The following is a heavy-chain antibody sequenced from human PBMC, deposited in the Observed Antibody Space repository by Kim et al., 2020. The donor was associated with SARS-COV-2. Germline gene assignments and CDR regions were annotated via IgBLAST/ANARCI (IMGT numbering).Heavy chain of an antibody. D-gene: IGHD4-17*01. Sequence: SNSTIRGRVAISVDTSKNQFSLKLSSVTAADTAVYYCAKATTGHYYYMDVRGKGTTVTVSS. CDR3: AKATTGHYYYMDV. J-gene: IGHJ6*03. V-gene: IGHV4-4*09.